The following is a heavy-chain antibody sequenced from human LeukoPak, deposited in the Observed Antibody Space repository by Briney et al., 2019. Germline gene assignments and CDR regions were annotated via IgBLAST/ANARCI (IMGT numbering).Heavy chain of an antibody. CDR3: AKESGGYSYGYWLYYFDY. J-gene: IGHJ4*02. D-gene: IGHD5-18*01. Sequence: PGRSLRLSCAASGFTFSSYGMHWVRQAPGKGLEWVAVIWYDGGNKYYADSVKGRFTISRDNSKNTLYLQMNSLRAEDTAVYYCAKESGGYSYGYWLYYFDYWGQGTLVTVSS. CDR1: GFTFSSYG. V-gene: IGHV3-33*06. CDR2: IWYDGGNK.